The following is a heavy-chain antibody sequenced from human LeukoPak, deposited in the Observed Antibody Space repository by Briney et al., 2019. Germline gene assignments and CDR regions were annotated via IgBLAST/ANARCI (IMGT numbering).Heavy chain of an antibody. CDR1: GGSISNYC. Sequence: SETLSLTCTVSGGSISNYCWGWIRQPPGEGLECIVYIYYSGSTYYNTSLKSRVTISVDPSKNQFSLKLSSVTAADTAVYYCAREIAAALGYWGQGTLVTVSS. CDR2: IYYSGST. V-gene: IGHV4-59*12. CDR3: AREIAAALGY. J-gene: IGHJ4*02. D-gene: IGHD6-13*01.